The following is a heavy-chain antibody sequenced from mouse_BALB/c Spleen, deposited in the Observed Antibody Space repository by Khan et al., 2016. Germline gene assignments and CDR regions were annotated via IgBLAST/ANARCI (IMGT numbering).Heavy chain of an antibody. J-gene: IGHJ4*01. CDR1: GYSFTGYN. CDR2: IDPYNGDT. D-gene: IGHD2-4*01. CDR3: ARSDDYDDYYVMEY. V-gene: IGHV1S135*01. Sequence: VQLQQSGPELEKPGASVKISCKASGYSFTGYNMNWVKQSNGKSLEWIGNIDPYNGDTSYNQKFKGKATLTVDKSSSTANMQLKSLTSEDSAVYYCARSDDYDDYYVMEYWGQGTSVTVSS.